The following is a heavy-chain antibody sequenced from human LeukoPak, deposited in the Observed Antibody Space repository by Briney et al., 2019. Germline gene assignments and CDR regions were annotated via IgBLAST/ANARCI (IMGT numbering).Heavy chain of an antibody. CDR2: IYYSGST. V-gene: IGHV4-59*02. CDR1: GGSVSSYY. CDR3: ARATNAFDI. Sequence: SETLSLTCTVSGGSVSSYYWSWIRQPPGKGLEWIGYIYYSGSTNYNPSLKSRVTISVDTSKNQFSLKLSSVTAADTAVYYCARATNAFDIWGQGTMVTVSS. J-gene: IGHJ3*02. D-gene: IGHD5-12*01.